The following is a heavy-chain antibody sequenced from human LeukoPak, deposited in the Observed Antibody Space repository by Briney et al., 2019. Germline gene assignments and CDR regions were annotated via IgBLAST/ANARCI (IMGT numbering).Heavy chain of an antibody. Sequence: SVKVSCKASRGTFSSYAISWVRQAPGQGLEWMGGIIPIFGTANYAQKFQGRVTITADESTSTAYMELSSLRSEDTAVYYCARALGRSGYEADYYYYMDVWGKGTTVTVSS. CDR2: IIPIFGTA. CDR1: RGTFSSYA. CDR3: ARALGRSGYEADYYYYMDV. D-gene: IGHD3-3*01. V-gene: IGHV1-69*13. J-gene: IGHJ6*03.